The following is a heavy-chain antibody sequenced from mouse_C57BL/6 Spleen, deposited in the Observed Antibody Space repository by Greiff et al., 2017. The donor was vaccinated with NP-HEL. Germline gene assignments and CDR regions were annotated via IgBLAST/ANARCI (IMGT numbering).Heavy chain of an antibody. Sequence: VQLQQSGAELMKPGASVKLSCKATGYTFTGYWIEWVKQRPGHGLEWIGEILPGSGSTNYNEKFKGKATFTADTSSNTAYMQLSSLTTEDSAIYYGARRRIYYDYDAGYAMDYWGQGTSVTVSS. CDR3: ARRRIYYDYDAGYAMDY. J-gene: IGHJ4*01. CDR2: ILPGSGST. CDR1: GYTFTGYW. D-gene: IGHD2-4*01. V-gene: IGHV1-9*01.